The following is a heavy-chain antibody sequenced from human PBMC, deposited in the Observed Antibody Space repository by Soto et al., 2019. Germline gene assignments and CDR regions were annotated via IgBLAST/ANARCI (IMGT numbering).Heavy chain of an antibody. J-gene: IGHJ3*02. D-gene: IGHD3-3*01. CDR1: GFTVSSNY. V-gene: IGHV3-66*01. Sequence: EVQLVESGGGLVQPGGSLRLSCAASGFTVSSNYMSWVRQAPGKGLEWVSVIYSGGSTYYADSVKGRFTISRDNSKNTLYLKMNSLRAEDTAVYYCARDRSTIYAFDIWGQGTMVTVSS. CDR3: ARDRSTIYAFDI. CDR2: IYSGGST.